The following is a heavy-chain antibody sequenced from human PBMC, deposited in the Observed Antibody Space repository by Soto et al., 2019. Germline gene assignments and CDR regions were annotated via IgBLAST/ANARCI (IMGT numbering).Heavy chain of an antibody. V-gene: IGHV4-34*01. CDR2: INHSGST. J-gene: IGHJ4*02. D-gene: IGHD6-25*01. CDR1: GGSFSGYY. Sequence: PSETRSLTCAVYGGSFSGYYWSWIRQPPGKGLEWIGEINHSGSTNYNPSLKSRVTISVDTSKNQFSLKLSSVTAADTAVYYCARYSSVSYFAYWGQGTLVTVYS. CDR3: ARYSSVSYFAY.